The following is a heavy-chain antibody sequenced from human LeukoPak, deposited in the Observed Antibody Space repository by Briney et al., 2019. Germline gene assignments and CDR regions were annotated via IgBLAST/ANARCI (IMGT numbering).Heavy chain of an antibody. CDR2: IYHSGSP. CDR3: ARVNINNWHSCDY. J-gene: IGHJ4*02. V-gene: IGHV4-4*02. CDR1: GGSISSNNW. Sequence: SGTLSLTCAVSGGSISSNNWWGWVRQPPGKGLEWIGEIYHSGSPNYNPSLKSRVTISVDKSRNHFSLNLSSVTAADTAVYYCARVNINNWHSCDYWGQGTLVTDSS. D-gene: IGHD1-1*01.